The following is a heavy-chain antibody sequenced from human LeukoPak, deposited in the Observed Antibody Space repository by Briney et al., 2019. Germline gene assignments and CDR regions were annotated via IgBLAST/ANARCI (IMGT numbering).Heavy chain of an antibody. J-gene: IGHJ4*02. CDR3: ARSARIQLWLPFDY. Sequence: GGSLRLSCAASGFTFSSYAMHWVRQAPGKGLEWVAVISYDGSNKYYADSVKGRFTISRDNSKNTLYLQMNSLRAEDTAVYYCARSARIQLWLPFDYWGQGTLVTVSS. CDR2: ISYDGSNK. D-gene: IGHD5-18*01. V-gene: IGHV3-30-3*01. CDR1: GFTFSSYA.